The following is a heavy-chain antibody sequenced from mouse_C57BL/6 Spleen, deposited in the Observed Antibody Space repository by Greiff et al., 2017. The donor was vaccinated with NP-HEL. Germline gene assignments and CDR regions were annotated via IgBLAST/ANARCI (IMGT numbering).Heavy chain of an antibody. CDR3: ARHGVDY. CDR2: ISSGGSYT. J-gene: IGHJ4*01. Sequence: EVKLVESGGDLVKPGGSLKLSCAASGFTFSSYGMSWVRQTPDKRLEWVATISSGGSYTYYPDSVKGRFTISRDNAKNTLYLQMSRLTSEDTAMYYCARHGVDYWGQGTSVTVSS. CDR1: GFTFSSYG. V-gene: IGHV5-6*02.